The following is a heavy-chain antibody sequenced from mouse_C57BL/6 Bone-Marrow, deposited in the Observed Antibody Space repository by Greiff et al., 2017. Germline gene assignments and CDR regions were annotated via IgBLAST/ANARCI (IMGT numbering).Heavy chain of an antibody. J-gene: IGHJ4*01. CDR1: GYSITSGYD. Sequence: EVQLQESGPGMVKPSQSLSLTCTVTGYSITSGYDWHWIRHFPGNKLEWMGYISYSGSTNYNPSLKSRISITHDTSKNHFFLKLNSVTTEDTDTYDGSGNDYDGNYCAMDYGGQGTSVTVAS. CDR3: SGNDYDGNYCAMDY. D-gene: IGHD2-4*01. CDR2: ISYSGST. V-gene: IGHV3-1*01.